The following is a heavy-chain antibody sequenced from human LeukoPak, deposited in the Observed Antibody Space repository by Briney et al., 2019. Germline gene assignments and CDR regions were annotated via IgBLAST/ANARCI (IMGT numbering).Heavy chain of an antibody. CDR2: IIPIFGTA. CDR1: GGTFSSYA. J-gene: IGHJ3*02. V-gene: IGHV1-69*05. Sequence: SVKVSCKASGGTFSSYAISWVRQAPGQGLEWMGRIIPIFGTANYAQKFQGRVTITTDESTGTAYMELSSLRSEDTAVYYCASLMMVLEMATAMEAFDIWGQGTMVTVSS. D-gene: IGHD5-24*01. CDR3: ASLMMVLEMATAMEAFDI.